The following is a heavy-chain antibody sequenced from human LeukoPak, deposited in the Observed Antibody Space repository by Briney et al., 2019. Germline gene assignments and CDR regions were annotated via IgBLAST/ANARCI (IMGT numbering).Heavy chain of an antibody. CDR1: GYTCTSYD. CDR3: ARAGYCSSTSCYFYYGMDV. D-gene: IGHD2-2*01. CDR2: MNPNSGNT. J-gene: IGHJ6*02. Sequence: ASVKVSCKASGYTCTSYDINWGRQATGQGLEWMGWMNPNSGNTGYAQKFQGRVTMTRNTSISTAYMELSSLRSEDTAVYYCARAGYCSSTSCYFYYGMDVWGQGTTVTVSS. V-gene: IGHV1-8*01.